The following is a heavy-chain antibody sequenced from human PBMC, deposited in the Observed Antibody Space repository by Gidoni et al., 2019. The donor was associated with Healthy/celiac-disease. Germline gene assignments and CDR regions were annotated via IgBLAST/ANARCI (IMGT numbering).Heavy chain of an antibody. Sequence: EVQLVESGGGWVQPGRSLRLSCTASGFTFGDYAMSWVRQAPGKGLEWVGFIRSKAYGGTTEYAASVKGRFTISRDDSKSIAYLQMNSLKTEDTAVYYCTSPDYSTSKSWNYYGMDVWGQGTTVTVSS. J-gene: IGHJ6*02. CDR2: IRSKAYGGTT. CDR3: TSPDYSTSKSWNYYGMDV. CDR1: GFTFGDYA. V-gene: IGHV3-49*04. D-gene: IGHD4-4*01.